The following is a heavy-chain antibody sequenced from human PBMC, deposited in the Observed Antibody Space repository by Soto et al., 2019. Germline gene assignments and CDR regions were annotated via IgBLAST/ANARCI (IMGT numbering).Heavy chain of an antibody. CDR1: GYIFTTSG. J-gene: IGHJ4*02. D-gene: IGHD1-1*01. V-gene: IGHV1-18*01. Sequence: QVHLVQSGAEVKKPGASVKVSCKGSGYIFTTSGITWVRQATGQGLEWMGWISAHNGNTNYAQELQGRVTVTRDTSTSTAYMELRNLRSDDTAVYYCARGRYGDYWGQGALVTVSS. CDR3: ARGRYGDY. CDR2: ISAHNGNT.